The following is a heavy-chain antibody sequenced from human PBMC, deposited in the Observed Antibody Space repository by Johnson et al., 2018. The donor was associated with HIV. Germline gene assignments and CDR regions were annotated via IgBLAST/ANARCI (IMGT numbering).Heavy chain of an antibody. CDR1: GFTFSSYA. Sequence: QVQLVESGGGLVKPGGSLRLSCAASGFTFSSYAMHWVRQAPGKGLEWVAVISYDGSNKYYADSVKGRFTISRDNSKDTLSLQMNSLRDDDTAVYYCAKVRRPGGVRDVFDIWGQGTTVTVSS. D-gene: IGHD2-8*02. CDR2: ISYDGSNK. CDR3: AKVRRPGGVRDVFDI. V-gene: IGHV3-30-3*01. J-gene: IGHJ3*02.